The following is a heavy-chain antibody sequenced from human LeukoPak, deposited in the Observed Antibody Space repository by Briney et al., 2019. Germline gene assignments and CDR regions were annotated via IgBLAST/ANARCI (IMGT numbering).Heavy chain of an antibody. CDR3: ARNRDIVGTSWYYFDY. CDR2: IYYSGST. CDR1: GGSISSSSYY. D-gene: IGHD6-13*01. J-gene: IGHJ4*02. Sequence: PSETLSLTCTVSGGSISSSSYYWGWIRQPPGKGLEWIGSIYYSGSTFYNPSLRSRVTISVDTSKNQFSLKLSSVTAADTAVYYCARNRDIVGTSWYYFDYWGQGTLVTVSS. V-gene: IGHV4-39*07.